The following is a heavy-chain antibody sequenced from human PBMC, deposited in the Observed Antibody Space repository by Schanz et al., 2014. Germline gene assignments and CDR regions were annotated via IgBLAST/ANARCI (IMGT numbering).Heavy chain of an antibody. J-gene: IGHJ4*02. D-gene: IGHD3-22*01. CDR3: AKDPSHGDYDYYFDY. CDR2: LSGSGGST. V-gene: IGHV3-23*01. CDR1: GFTFSSYA. Sequence: EVQLLESGGGLVQPGGSLRLSCAATGFTFSSYAMSWVRQAPGKGLEWVSALSGSGGSTYYADSVKGRFTISRDNSKNTLYLQMNSLRAEDTAVYYCAKDPSHGDYDYYFDYWGQGTLVTVSS.